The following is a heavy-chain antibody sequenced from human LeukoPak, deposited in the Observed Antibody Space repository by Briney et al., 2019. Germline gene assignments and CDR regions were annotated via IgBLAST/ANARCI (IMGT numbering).Heavy chain of an antibody. D-gene: IGHD1-1*01. V-gene: IGHV3-53*01. Sequence: GGSLRLSCAASGFTLSTYEMNWVRQAPGKGLEWVSMIYSDGSIFHADSVKGRFTMSRDNSRNTLDLQMNSLRVEDTAVYFCARDRRRLRGMNGDGDAFDIWGQGTMVTVSS. J-gene: IGHJ3*02. CDR2: IYSDGSI. CDR3: ARDRRRLRGMNGDGDAFDI. CDR1: GFTLSTYE.